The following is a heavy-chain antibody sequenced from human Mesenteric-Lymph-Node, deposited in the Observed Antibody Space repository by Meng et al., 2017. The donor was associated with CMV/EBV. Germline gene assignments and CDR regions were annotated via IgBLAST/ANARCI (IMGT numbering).Heavy chain of an antibody. J-gene: IGHJ3*02. CDR1: GFTVSSNF. CDR3: ARETDGIDT. V-gene: IGHV3-21*01. Sequence: GESLKISCAASGFTVSSNFMSWVRQAPGKGLEWVSYISSSSRYIYYADSVKGRFTISRDNAKSTLFLQMGSLTAEDTGIYYCARETDGIDTWGQGTMVTVSS. CDR2: ISSSSRYI.